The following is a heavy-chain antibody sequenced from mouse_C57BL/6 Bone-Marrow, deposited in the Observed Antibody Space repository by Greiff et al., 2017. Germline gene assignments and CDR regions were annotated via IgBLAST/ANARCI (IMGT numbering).Heavy chain of an antibody. CDR2: IGPSDSET. CDR1: GYTFTSYW. D-gene: IGHD3-2*02. V-gene: IGHV1-52*01. Sequence: QVQLQQPGAELVRPGSSVKLSCKASGYTFTSYWMHWVKQRPIQGLEWIGNIGPSDSETHYNQKFKDKATLTVDKSSSTAYMQLSSLTSEDSAVYYCARGAQVLDYWGQGTTLTVSS. J-gene: IGHJ2*01. CDR3: ARGAQVLDY.